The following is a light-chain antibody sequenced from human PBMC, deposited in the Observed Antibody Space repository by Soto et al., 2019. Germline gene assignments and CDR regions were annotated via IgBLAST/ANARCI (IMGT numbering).Light chain of an antibody. CDR2: LNSDGSH. J-gene: IGLJ2*01. V-gene: IGLV4-69*01. Sequence: QLVLTQSPSASASLGASVKLTCTLSSGHSNYAIAWHQQQSEKGPRYLMKLNSDGSHSKGDGIPDRFSGSSSGAERYLTSSSLQSEDEAEYYCQTWGSGIVVFGGGTKLTVL. CDR3: QTWGSGIVV. CDR1: SGHSNYA.